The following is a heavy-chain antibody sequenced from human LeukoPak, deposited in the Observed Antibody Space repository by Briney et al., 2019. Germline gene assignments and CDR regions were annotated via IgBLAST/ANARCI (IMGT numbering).Heavy chain of an antibody. CDR2: IYYSGST. D-gene: IGHD6-13*01. CDR3: ARGGIAAAAPFDY. Sequence: SSETLSLTCTVSGGSISSYYWSWIRQPPGKGLEWIGYIYYSGSTNYNPSLKSRVTISVDTSKNQVSLKLSSVTAADAAVYYCARGGIAAAAPFDYWGQGTLVTVSS. V-gene: IGHV4-59*12. CDR1: GGSISSYY. J-gene: IGHJ4*02.